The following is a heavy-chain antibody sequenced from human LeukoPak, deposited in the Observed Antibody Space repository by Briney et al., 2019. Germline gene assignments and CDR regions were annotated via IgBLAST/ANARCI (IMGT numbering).Heavy chain of an antibody. Sequence: ASVKVSCKASGYTFTGYYMHWVRQAPGQGLEWMGWINPNSGGTNYAQKFQGWVTMTRDTSISTAYMGLSRLRSDDTAVYYCARGRRILGGPENAGDFFDFWGQGSLVTVSS. V-gene: IGHV1-2*04. J-gene: IGHJ4*01. CDR2: INPNSGGT. D-gene: IGHD3-16*01. CDR3: ARGRRILGGPENAGDFFDF. CDR1: GYTFTGYY.